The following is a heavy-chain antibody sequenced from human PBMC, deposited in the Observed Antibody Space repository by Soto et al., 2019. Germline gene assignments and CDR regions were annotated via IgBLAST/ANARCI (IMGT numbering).Heavy chain of an antibody. D-gene: IGHD2-8*02. J-gene: IGHJ4*02. CDR3: ARDKNTGLFDY. V-gene: IGHV4-59*12. CDR1: GASISTYY. Sequence: SETLSLTCSVSGASISTYYWTWIRQTPGKGLEWIGYIYHSGSTYYNPSLKSRVTISVDTSKNQFSLKLTSVTAADTAVYYCARDKNTGLFDYWGQGTLVTVSS. CDR2: IYHSGST.